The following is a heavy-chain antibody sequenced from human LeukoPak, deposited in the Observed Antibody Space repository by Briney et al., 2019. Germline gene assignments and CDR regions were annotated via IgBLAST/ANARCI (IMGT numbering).Heavy chain of an antibody. D-gene: IGHD6-13*01. CDR2: ISAYNGNS. J-gene: IGHJ4*02. CDR3: ARDGPSIAAAGTSDY. CDR1: GYTFTYYG. Sequence: ASVKVSCKASGYTFTYYGFNWVRQAPGQGLEWVGWISAYNGNSNYAQKLQGRVSMTTDTSTSTAYMELRSLRSDDTAVYFCARDGPSIAAAGTSDYWGQGTLVTVSS. V-gene: IGHV1-18*01.